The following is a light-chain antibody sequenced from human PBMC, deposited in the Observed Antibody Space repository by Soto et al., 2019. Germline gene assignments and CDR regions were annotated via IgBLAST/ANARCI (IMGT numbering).Light chain of an antibody. V-gene: IGKV3-11*01. CDR1: QSVSRY. Sequence: EIGLTQSPATLSLSPGERATLSCRASQSVSRYLAWYQHKPGQAPRLLIHDTSIRATGVPDTFSGSGSGTDFTLTISSLEPEDFAIYYCQQRFSWPPTFGGGTYVEIK. J-gene: IGKJ4*01. CDR3: QQRFSWPPT. CDR2: DTS.